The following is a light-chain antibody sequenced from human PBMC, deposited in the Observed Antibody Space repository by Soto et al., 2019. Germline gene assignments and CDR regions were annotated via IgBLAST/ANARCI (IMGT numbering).Light chain of an antibody. CDR3: TSYSSSSPVL. Sequence: QSALTQPASVSGSLGQSITISCTGTSSDVGAYNYVSWYQQHPDKAPKLLIFEVTNRPSGVSCRFSGSKSGITASLSISGLQPEDEADYYCTSYSSSSPVLFGGGTQLTVL. CDR1: SSDVGAYNY. J-gene: IGLJ2*01. V-gene: IGLV2-14*01. CDR2: EVT.